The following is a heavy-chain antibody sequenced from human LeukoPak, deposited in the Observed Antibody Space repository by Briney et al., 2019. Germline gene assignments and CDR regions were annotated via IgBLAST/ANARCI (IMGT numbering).Heavy chain of an antibody. J-gene: IGHJ4*02. CDR1: GFTSEKYV. CDR2: LFGSGVSI. D-gene: IGHD1-26*01. Sequence: PGGSLRLSCVASGFTSEKYVMNWVRQAPGKGLGWLATLFGSGVSISYADSVKGRFTISRDNTNNTLYLQKNSLRAEDTAMYFCAKDLGWELPAEAYWGQGILVTVSS. V-gene: IGHV3-23*01. CDR3: AKDLGWELPAEAY.